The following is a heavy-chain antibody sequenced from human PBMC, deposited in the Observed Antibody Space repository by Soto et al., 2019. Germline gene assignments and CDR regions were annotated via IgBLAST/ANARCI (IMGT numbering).Heavy chain of an antibody. CDR1: GYTFDDYA. Sequence: EVQLVESGGGVVRPGGSLRLSCAASGYTFDDYAMSWVRQVPGKGLEWVSYITWNGVSTSYAESVKGRFTISRDNAENSLYLQLNRLRAEDTALYYCARHHASSGAYFDYWGQGTLVTVSS. J-gene: IGHJ4*02. CDR3: ARHHASSGAYFDY. CDR2: ITWNGVST. D-gene: IGHD3-22*01. V-gene: IGHV3-20*04.